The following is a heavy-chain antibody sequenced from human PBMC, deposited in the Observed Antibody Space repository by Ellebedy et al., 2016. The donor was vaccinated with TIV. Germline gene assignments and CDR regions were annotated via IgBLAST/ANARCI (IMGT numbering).Heavy chain of an antibody. D-gene: IGHD3-3*01. CDR3: ARVNLDRYYDFWSGYYVDY. J-gene: IGHJ4*02. CDR2: IKQDGREK. V-gene: IGHV3-7*03. CDR1: GFTFSSYW. Sequence: GGSLRLSXAASGFTFSSYWMSWVRQAPGKGLEWVANIKQDGREKYYVDSVKGRFTISRDNAKNSLYLQMNSLRAEDTAVYYCARVNLDRYYDFWSGYYVDYWGQGTLVTVSS.